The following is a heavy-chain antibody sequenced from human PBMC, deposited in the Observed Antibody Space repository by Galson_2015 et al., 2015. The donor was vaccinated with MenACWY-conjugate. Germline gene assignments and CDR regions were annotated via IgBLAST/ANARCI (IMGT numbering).Heavy chain of an antibody. Sequence: SLRLSCAASGFTFSDYCMHWVRQAPGKGLVWVSRLCGDGSGKTYAGSVKGRFSISMDNAETTLYLQMNSLRAEDTAMYYCGRIGTPYNFGSPWGQGTLVTVSS. D-gene: IGHD1-1*01. CDR2: LCGDGSGK. J-gene: IGHJ5*02. V-gene: IGHV3-74*01. CDR1: GFTFSDYC. CDR3: GRIGTPYNFGSP.